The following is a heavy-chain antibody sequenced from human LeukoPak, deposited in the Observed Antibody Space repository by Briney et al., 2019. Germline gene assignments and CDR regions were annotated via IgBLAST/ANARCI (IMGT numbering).Heavy chain of an antibody. D-gene: IGHD3-10*01. Sequence: ASVKVSCKASGYTLTGYYMHWVRQAPGQGLEWMGWMNPNSGGTKYAQKFQGRVTMTRGTSISTAYLQWSSLKVSDSAMYYCATNTMFRGIHAFDIWGQGTMVTVSS. CDR3: ATNTMFRGIHAFDI. CDR1: GYTLTGYY. CDR2: MNPNSGGT. V-gene: IGHV1-2*02. J-gene: IGHJ3*02.